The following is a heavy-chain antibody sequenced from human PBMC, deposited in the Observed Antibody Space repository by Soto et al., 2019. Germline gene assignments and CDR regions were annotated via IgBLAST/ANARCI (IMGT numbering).Heavy chain of an antibody. CDR1: GDSVSSNSAA. V-gene: IGHV6-1*01. CDR3: ARDGVNSSGWHDYYGMDV. J-gene: IGHJ6*02. D-gene: IGHD6-19*01. CDR2: TYYRSKWYN. Sequence: SQTLSLTCAISGDSVSSNSAAWNWIRQSPSRGLEWLGRTYYRSKWYNDYAVSVKSRITINPDTSKNQFSLQLNSVTPEDTAVYYCARDGVNSSGWHDYYGMDVWGQGTTVTVSS.